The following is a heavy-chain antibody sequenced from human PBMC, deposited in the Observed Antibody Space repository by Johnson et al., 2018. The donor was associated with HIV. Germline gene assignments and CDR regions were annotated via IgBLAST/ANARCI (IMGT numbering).Heavy chain of an antibody. V-gene: IGHV3-66*01. D-gene: IGHD1-26*01. CDR1: GFSVSNNY. J-gene: IGHJ3*02. CDR3: ARSSGSYLDDAFDI. CDR2: IYSGGST. Sequence: VQLVESGGGLVQPGGSLRLSCAASGFSVSNNYMSWVRQAPGKGLEWVSVIYSGGSTYYADSVKGRFTISRDNSKNTLYLQMNSLRAEDTAVYYCARSSGSYLDDAFDIWGLGTWVTVSS.